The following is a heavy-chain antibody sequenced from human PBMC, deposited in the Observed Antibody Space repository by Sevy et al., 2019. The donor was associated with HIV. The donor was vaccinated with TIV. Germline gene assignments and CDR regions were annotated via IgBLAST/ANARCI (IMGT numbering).Heavy chain of an antibody. CDR2: IYYSGST. D-gene: IGHD2-2*01. V-gene: IGHV4-30-4*01. Sequence: SETLSLTCTVSGGSISSGDYYWSWIRQPPGKGLEWIGYIYYSGSTYYNPSLKSRVTISVDTSKNQFSQKLSSVTAADTAVYYCARDRGYCSSTSCPSDGMDVWGQGTTVTVSS. CDR1: GGSISSGDYY. CDR3: ARDRGYCSSTSCPSDGMDV. J-gene: IGHJ6*02.